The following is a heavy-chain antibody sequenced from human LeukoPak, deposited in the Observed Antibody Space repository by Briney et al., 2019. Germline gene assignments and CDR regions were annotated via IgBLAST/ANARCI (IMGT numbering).Heavy chain of an antibody. CDR1: GFTFGDYA. CDR2: ISGSGGNT. D-gene: IGHD6-13*01. V-gene: IGHV3-23*01. J-gene: IGHJ4*02. CDR3: AKDHSSSWDYFDY. Sequence: PGGSLRLSCTASGFTFGDYAMSWVRQAPGKGLEWVSAISGSGGNTYYADSVKGRFTISRDNAKNSLYLQMNSLRAEDTALYYCAKDHSSSWDYFDYWGQGTLVTVSS.